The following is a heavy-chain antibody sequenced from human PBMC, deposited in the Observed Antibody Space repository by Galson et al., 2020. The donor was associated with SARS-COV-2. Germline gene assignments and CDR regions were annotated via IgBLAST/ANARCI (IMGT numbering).Heavy chain of an antibody. CDR2: ITGSGASS. CDR1: GFSFKYYA. D-gene: IGHD2-8*02. CDR3: AKQFCPGGVCSSDQITLFDY. Sequence: GGSLRLSCAASGFSFKYYAMSWVRQAPGTGLQWVSTITGSGASSYYGDSVKGRFTISRANSDSSLYLQLNTLRAEDTAVYYCAKQFCPGGVCSSDQITLFDYWGQGTLVTVSP. J-gene: IGHJ4*02. V-gene: IGHV3-23*01.